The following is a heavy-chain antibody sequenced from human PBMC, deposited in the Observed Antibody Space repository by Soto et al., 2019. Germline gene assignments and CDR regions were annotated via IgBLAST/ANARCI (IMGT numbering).Heavy chain of an antibody. CDR2: IWYDGSNK. D-gene: IGHD3-10*01. V-gene: IGHV3-33*01. CDR3: ERYSPSDYGIHWRFEY. Sequence: QVQLVESGGGVVQPGRSLRISCAASRFNFSSYGMHWVRQAPGKGLEWVEVIWYDGSNKYYADSVKGRFTISRDNSKKTLYLQMNSLRAEDTAVYYCERYSPSDYGIHWRFEYWGQGTLVTGSS. J-gene: IGHJ4*02. CDR1: RFNFSSYG.